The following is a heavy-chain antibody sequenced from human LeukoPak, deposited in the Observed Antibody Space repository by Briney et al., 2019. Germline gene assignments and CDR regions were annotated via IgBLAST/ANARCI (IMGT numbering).Heavy chain of an antibody. CDR2: FYDSGDF. J-gene: IGHJ3*02. CDR3: ARLLRPGGRKGDAFDI. D-gene: IGHD1-26*01. CDR1: GGSISGHH. Sequence: SETLSLTCTVSGGSISGHHWTWIRQPPGTGLEWIGYFYDSGDFNYNPSLKSRVTIWMDMSNNQFSLTMSSVTAADTAMYYCARLLRPGGRKGDAFDIWGQGILVTVSS. V-gene: IGHV4-59*08.